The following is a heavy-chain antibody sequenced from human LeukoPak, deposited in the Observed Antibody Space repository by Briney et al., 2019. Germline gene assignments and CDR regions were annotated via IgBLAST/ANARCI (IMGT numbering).Heavy chain of an antibody. D-gene: IGHD6-19*01. V-gene: IGHV3-23*01. CDR3: AKTLSYSSGWVY. CDR2: ISGSGGST. Sequence: TGGSLRPSCAASGLTFSNYAMTWVRQAPGKGLEWVSGISGSGGSTYYADSVKGRFTISRDNSKSTLYLQMNSLRAEDTAVYYCAKTLSYSSGWVYWGQGTLVTVSS. J-gene: IGHJ4*02. CDR1: GLTFSNYA.